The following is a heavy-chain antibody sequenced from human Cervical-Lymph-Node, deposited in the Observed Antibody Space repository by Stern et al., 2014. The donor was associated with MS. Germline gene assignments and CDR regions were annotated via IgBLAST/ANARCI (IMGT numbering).Heavy chain of an antibody. CDR3: ARDRDCSSTSCYLPFHY. CDR1: GFTFSSYA. J-gene: IGHJ4*02. V-gene: IGHV3-30-3*01. CDR2: ISYDGSNK. Sequence: VQLVESGGGVVQPGRSLRLSCAASGFTFSSYAMHWVRQAPGKGLEWVAFISYDGSNKYYADSVKDRFTISRDNSKNTLYLQMNSLRAEDTAVYYCARDRDCSSTSCYLPFHYWGQGTLVTVSS. D-gene: IGHD2-2*01.